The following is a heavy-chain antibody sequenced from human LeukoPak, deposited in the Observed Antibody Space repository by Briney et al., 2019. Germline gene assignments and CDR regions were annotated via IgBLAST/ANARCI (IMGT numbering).Heavy chain of an antibody. D-gene: IGHD4-17*01. V-gene: IGHV3-15*01. CDR3: TTELISSRDYGDNN. CDR1: GFTFSNAW. J-gene: IGHJ4*02. CDR2: IKSKTDGGTT. Sequence: PGGSLRLSCAASGFTFSNAWMSWVRQAPGKGLEWVGRIKSKTDGGTTDYAAPVKGRFTISRDDSKNTLYLQMNSLKTEDTAVYYRTTELISSRDYGDNNWGQGTLVTVSS.